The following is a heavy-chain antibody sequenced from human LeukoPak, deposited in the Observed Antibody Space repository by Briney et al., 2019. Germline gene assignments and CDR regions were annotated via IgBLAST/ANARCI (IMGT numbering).Heavy chain of an antibody. CDR3: ARVRGLPRYFDY. CDR2: IYSGGST. V-gene: IGHV3-53*01. J-gene: IGHJ4*02. D-gene: IGHD5-12*01. Sequence: PGGSLRLSCAASGFTVSSNYMSWVRQAPGKGLEWVSVIYSGGSTYYADSVKGRFTISRDNSKDTLYLQMNSLRAEDTAVYYCARVRGLPRYFDYWGQGTPVTVSS. CDR1: GFTVSSNY.